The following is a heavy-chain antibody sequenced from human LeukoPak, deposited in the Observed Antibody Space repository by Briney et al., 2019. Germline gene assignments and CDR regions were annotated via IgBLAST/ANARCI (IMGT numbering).Heavy chain of an antibody. V-gene: IGHV3-7*01. CDR1: GFTFSSYW. Sequence: GGSLRLSCAASGFTFSSYWMSWVRQAPGKGLEWVANIKQDGSEKYYVDSVKGRFTISRDNAKNSLYLQMNSLRAEDTAVYYCARLSYDYVWGGKAPCDYWGQGTLVTVSS. CDR3: ARLSYDYVWGGKAPCDY. CDR2: IKQDGSEK. J-gene: IGHJ4*02. D-gene: IGHD3-16*01.